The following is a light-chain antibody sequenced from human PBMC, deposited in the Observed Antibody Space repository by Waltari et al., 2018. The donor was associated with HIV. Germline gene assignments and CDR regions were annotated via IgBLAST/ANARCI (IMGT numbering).Light chain of an antibody. V-gene: IGLV1-44*01. Sequence: QSVLTQPPSASGAPGQSVIISCSGSSSHIGSTTVNWYRQLPGTAPKLLIYSNNQRPSGVPDRFSGSKSGTSASLAISGLQSGDEADYYCAAWGDSLNGPNYVFGSGTTVTVL. CDR1: SSHIGSTT. J-gene: IGLJ1*01. CDR3: AAWGDSLNGPNYV. CDR2: SNN.